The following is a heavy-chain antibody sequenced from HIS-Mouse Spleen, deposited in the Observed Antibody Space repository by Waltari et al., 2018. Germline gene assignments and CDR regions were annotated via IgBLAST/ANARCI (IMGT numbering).Heavy chain of an antibody. J-gene: IGHJ3*02. CDR1: GGSISSYY. D-gene: IGHD3-22*01. CDR3: ARVGTGDSSGYYYDAFDI. CDR2: IYYSGST. Sequence: QVQLQESGPGLVKPSETLSLTCTVSGGSISSYYWRWIRQPPGKGLEWIGYIYYSGSTNYNPSLKSRVTISVDTSKNQFSLKLSSVTAADTAVYYCARVGTGDSSGYYYDAFDIWGQGTMVTVSS. V-gene: IGHV4-59*01.